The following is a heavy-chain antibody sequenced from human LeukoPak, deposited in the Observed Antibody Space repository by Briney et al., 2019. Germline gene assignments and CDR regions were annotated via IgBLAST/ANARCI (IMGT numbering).Heavy chain of an antibody. V-gene: IGHV3-74*01. Sequence: PGGSLRLSCAASGFTFSNYWMHWVRQAPGKGLVWVSRINSDGSSTNYADSVKGRFTISRDNAKNTLYLQVNSLRAEDTAVYYCAREGSDCDDYSYYWGQGTLVTVSS. D-gene: IGHD4-11*01. CDR2: INSDGSST. CDR3: AREGSDCDDYSYY. J-gene: IGHJ4*02. CDR1: GFTFSNYW.